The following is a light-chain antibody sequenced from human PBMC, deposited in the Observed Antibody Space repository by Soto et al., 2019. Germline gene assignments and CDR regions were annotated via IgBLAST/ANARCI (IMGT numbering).Light chain of an antibody. CDR3: SSYAGSNDRWV. CDR2: EVS. Sequence: QSALTQPPSASGSPGQSVTISCTGTSSDIGAYNYVSWYQQHPGKAPKLMIHEVSKRPSGVPDRFSGSKSGNTASLTVSGLQAEDEADYYCSSYAGSNDRWVFVGGTKLTVL. CDR1: SSDIGAYNY. V-gene: IGLV2-8*01. J-gene: IGLJ3*02.